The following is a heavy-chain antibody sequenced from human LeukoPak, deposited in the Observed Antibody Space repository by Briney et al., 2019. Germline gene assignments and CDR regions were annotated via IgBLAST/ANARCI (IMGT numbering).Heavy chain of an antibody. D-gene: IGHD1-26*01. CDR3: AREAVGATIN. Sequence: PSETLSLTCTVSGGSISSYHWSWIRQPPGKGLEWIGYIYYSGSTNYNPSLKSRVTISVDTSKNQFSLKLSSVTAADTAVYYCAREAVGATINWGQGTLVTVSS. CDR2: IYYSGST. CDR1: GGSISSYH. V-gene: IGHV4-59*01. J-gene: IGHJ4*02.